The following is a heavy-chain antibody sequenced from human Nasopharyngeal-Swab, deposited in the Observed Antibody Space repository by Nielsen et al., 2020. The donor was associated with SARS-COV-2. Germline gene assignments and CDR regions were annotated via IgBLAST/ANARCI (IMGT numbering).Heavy chain of an antibody. J-gene: IGHJ4*02. CDR3: ARMAEMATEKFDY. CDR2: IFSNDEK. V-gene: IGHV2-26*01. D-gene: IGHD5-24*01. Sequence: WIRQPPGKALEWLAHIFSNDEKSYSTSLKSRLTISKDTSKSQVVLTMTNMDPVDTATYYCARMAEMATEKFDYWGQGTLVIVSS.